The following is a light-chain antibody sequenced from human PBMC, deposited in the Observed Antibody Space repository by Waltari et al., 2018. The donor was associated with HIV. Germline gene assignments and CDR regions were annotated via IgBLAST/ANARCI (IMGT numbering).Light chain of an antibody. CDR3: QQYHYWWT. Sequence: EIVMTQSPATLSVSPGERATLSCRASQSVISNLAWYQQKHGQAPRLLIYDASTRVTGISPISSLQSEDFAVYYCQQYHYWWTFGQGTKVEMK. V-gene: IGKV3D-15*01. CDR1: QSVISN. J-gene: IGKJ1*01. CDR2: DAS.